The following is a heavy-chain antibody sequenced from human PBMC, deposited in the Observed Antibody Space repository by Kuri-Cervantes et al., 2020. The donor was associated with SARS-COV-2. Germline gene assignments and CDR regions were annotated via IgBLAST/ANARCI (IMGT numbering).Heavy chain of an antibody. D-gene: IGHD6-13*01. V-gene: IGHV4-34*01. CDR2: INHSGST. J-gene: IGHJ4*02. Sequence: ESLKISCAVYGGSFSGYYWSWIRQPPGKGLEWIGEINHSGSTNYNPSLKSRVTISVDTSKNQFSLRLSSVTAADTAVYYCARGRSFAGNWGQGTLVTVSS. CDR1: GGSFSGYY. CDR3: ARGRSFAGN.